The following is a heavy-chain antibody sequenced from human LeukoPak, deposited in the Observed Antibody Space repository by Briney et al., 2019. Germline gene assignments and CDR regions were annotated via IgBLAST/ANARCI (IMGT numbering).Heavy chain of an antibody. CDR2: IKYDGIDK. CDR1: GFIFTDYW. V-gene: IGHV3-7*01. J-gene: IGHJ5*02. Sequence: GGSLRLSCAASGFIFTDYWMNWVRQAPGKGLEWVAMIKYDGIDKKYLDSVKGRFTISRDNAKNSLYLEMNSLRAEDTAMYYCARGILGSSSWRSGFDPWGQGTLVTVSS. CDR3: ARGILGSSSWRSGFDP. D-gene: IGHD6-13*01.